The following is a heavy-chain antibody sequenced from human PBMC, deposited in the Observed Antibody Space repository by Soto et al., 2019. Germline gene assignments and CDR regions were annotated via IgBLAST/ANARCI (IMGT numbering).Heavy chain of an antibody. CDR3: ATEYPLRYSSTTYYYYGMDV. Sequence: ASVKVSCKVSGYTLTELSMHWVRQAPGKGLEWMGGFDPEDGETIYAQKFQGRVTMTEDTSTDTAYMELSSLRSEDTAVYYCATEYPLRYSSTTYYYYGMDVGGQGTTVTVS. D-gene: IGHD3-9*01. J-gene: IGHJ6*02. CDR1: GYTLTELS. V-gene: IGHV1-24*01. CDR2: FDPEDGET.